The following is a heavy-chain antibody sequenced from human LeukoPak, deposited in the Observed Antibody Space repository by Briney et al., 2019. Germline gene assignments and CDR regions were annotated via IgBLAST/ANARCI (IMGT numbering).Heavy chain of an antibody. V-gene: IGHV1-2*02. CDR1: GYTFSDHY. J-gene: IGHJ4*02. CDR3: ARASYCGADCYYNFDY. CDR2: IKPNSGVA. Sequence: GASVKVSCRASGYTFSDHYMHWMRQAAGQGREWMGWIKPNSGVAIYAQRFQGRVTLTTDTSISTAYMELRSLRSDDTAVYFCARASYCGADCYYNFDYWGQGTQVTVSS. D-gene: IGHD2-21*02.